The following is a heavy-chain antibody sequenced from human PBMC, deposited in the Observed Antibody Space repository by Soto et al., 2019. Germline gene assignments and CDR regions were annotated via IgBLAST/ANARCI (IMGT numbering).Heavy chain of an antibody. D-gene: IGHD2-2*01. CDR2: IVPMNGSP. V-gene: IGHV1-69*13. J-gene: IGHJ4*02. CDR3: SFAPYWIYQLTRY. Sequence: ASVKVSCKASGGMFYSSAINWVRQAPGQGLEWMGGIVPMNGSPKYAQEFLGRVTISADASATTAYMDLSGLKSEDTAVYYCSFAPYWIYQLTRYWGRGTLVTVSS. CDR1: GGMFYSSA.